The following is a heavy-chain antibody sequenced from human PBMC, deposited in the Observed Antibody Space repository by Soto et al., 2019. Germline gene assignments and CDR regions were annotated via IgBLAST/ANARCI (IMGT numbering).Heavy chain of an antibody. Sequence: SETLSLTCAVYGGSFSAYYWSWVRQPPGKGLEWIGEIIHSESTKYNPSLKSRVTISVDTSKNQFSLKLSSVTAADTAVYYCARRRPTDGRWEFANYYGMDVWGQGTPVTVS. D-gene: IGHD1-26*01. CDR2: IIHSEST. V-gene: IGHV4-34*12. CDR3: ARRRPTDGRWEFANYYGMDV. CDR1: GGSFSAYY. J-gene: IGHJ6*02.